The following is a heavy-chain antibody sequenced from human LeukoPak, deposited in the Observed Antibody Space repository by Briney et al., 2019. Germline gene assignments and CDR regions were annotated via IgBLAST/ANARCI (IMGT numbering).Heavy chain of an antibody. CDR3: ARSPRIAVAGYNWFDP. CDR2: ISSSGSTI. Sequence: GGSLRLSCAAFGFTFSEYYMGWIRQAPGKGLEWVSYISSSGSTIYYADSVKGRCTIPRDNAKNSLYLQMNSLRAEDTAVYYCARSPRIAVAGYNWFDPWGQGTLVTVSS. CDR1: GFTFSEYY. D-gene: IGHD6-19*01. J-gene: IGHJ5*02. V-gene: IGHV3-11*01.